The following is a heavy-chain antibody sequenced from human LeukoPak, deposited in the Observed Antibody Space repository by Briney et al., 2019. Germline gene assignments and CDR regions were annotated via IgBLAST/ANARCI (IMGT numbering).Heavy chain of an antibody. J-gene: IGHJ4*02. D-gene: IGHD6-19*01. Sequence: GGSLRLSCAASGFTFRNYGMHWVRQAPGKGLERVALIWYDGSNKYYTDSVKGRFTISRDNSKNMLYLQMNSLRTEDTAVYYCATLRSDSSGWYYFDYWGQGTLVTVSS. CDR3: ATLRSDSSGWYYFDY. V-gene: IGHV3-30*02. CDR2: IWYDGSNK. CDR1: GFTFRNYG.